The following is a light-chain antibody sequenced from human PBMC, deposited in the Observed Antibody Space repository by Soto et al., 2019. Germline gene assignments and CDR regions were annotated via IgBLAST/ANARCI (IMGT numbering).Light chain of an antibody. V-gene: IGKV3-20*01. CDR2: GAS. J-gene: IGKJ1*01. CDR3: QQYGSTRWT. CDR1: QSVSSIY. Sequence: EIVLTQSPGTLSLSPGERATLSCRGSQSVSSIYFARYQQKHGQAPRLLIYGASSRATGIPDRFSGSGSGTDFTLTISSLQPEDFAVYYCQQYGSTRWTFGQGTKVEI.